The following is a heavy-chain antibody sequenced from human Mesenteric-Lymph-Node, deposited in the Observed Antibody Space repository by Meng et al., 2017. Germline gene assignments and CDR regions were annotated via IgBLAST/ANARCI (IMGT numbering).Heavy chain of an antibody. V-gene: IGHV3-21*01. J-gene: IGHJ3*02. Sequence: GESLKISCAASGFTFSSYSMNWVRQAPGKGLEWVSSISSSSSYIYYADSVKGRFTISRDNSKNTLYLQMNSLRAEDTAVYYCARASGDYGDYGVNDAFDIWGQGTMVTVSS. CDR1: GFTFSSYS. CDR2: ISSSSSYI. CDR3: ARASGDYGDYGVNDAFDI. D-gene: IGHD4-17*01.